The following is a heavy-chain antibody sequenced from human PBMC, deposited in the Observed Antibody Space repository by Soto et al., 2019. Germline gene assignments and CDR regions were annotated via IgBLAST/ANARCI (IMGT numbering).Heavy chain of an antibody. CDR2: IYYSGST. J-gene: IGHJ4*02. CDR3: ARQGHCSGGSCFDY. CDR1: GGSISSYY. V-gene: IGHV4-59*08. Sequence: SETLSLTCTVSGGSISSYYWSWIRQPPGKGLEWIGYIYYSGSTNYNPSLKSRVTISVDTSKNQFSLKLSSVTAADTAVYYCARQGHCSGGSCFDYWGQGTLVTVSS. D-gene: IGHD2-15*01.